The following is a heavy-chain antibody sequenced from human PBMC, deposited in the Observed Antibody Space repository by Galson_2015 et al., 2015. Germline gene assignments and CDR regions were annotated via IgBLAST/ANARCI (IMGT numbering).Heavy chain of an antibody. CDR1: GFTLSSSW. V-gene: IGHV3-74*01. Sequence: SLRLSCAASGFTLSSSWMPWVRQAPGKGLGWVSRITSDARSTSYAVSVKGRFTISREQAKNTLYLQMNRLRAEDTAVYFCAREHIVGASAFDFWGQGTLVTVSS. CDR2: ITSDARST. D-gene: IGHD1-26*01. CDR3: AREHIVGASAFDF. J-gene: IGHJ4*02.